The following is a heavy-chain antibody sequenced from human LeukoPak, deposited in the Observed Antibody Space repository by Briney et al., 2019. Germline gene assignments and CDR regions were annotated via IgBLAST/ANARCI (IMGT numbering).Heavy chain of an antibody. CDR3: ARDQEPTIFGVVIDGVDV. D-gene: IGHD3-3*01. Sequence: SETLSLTCTVSGGSISSYYWSWIRQPPGKGLEWIGYIYYSGSTNYNPSLKSRVTISVDTSKNQFSLKLSSVTAEDTAVYYCARDQEPTIFGVVIDGVDVWGQGTTVTVSS. J-gene: IGHJ6*02. CDR2: IYYSGST. V-gene: IGHV4-59*01. CDR1: GGSISSYY.